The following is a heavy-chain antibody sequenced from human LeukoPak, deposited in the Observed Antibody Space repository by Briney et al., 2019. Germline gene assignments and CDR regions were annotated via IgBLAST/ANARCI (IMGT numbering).Heavy chain of an antibody. CDR2: ISAYNGNT. V-gene: IGHV1-18*01. J-gene: IGHJ2*01. Sequence: ASVKVSCKASGYTFTSYGISWVRQAPGQGLEWMGWISAYNGNTNYAQKLQGRVTMTTDTSTSTAYMELRSLRSDDTAVYYCARMYSSGWYRFGYFDLWGRGTLVTVSS. D-gene: IGHD6-13*01. CDR3: ARMYSSGWYRFGYFDL. CDR1: GYTFTSYG.